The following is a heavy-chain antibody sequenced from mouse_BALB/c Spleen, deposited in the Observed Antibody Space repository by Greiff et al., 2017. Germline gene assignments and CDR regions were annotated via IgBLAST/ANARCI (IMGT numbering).Heavy chain of an antibody. CDR1: GFAFSSYD. D-gene: IGHD2-4*01. CDR2: ISSGGGST. CDR3: ATYDYG. V-gene: IGHV5-12-1*01. J-gene: IGHJ3*01. Sequence: EVQLVESGGGLVKPGGSLKLSCAASGFAFSSYDMSWVRQTPEKRLEWVAYISSGGGSTYYPDTVKGRFTISRDNAKNTLYLQMSSLKSEDTAMYYCATYDYGWGQGTLVTVSA.